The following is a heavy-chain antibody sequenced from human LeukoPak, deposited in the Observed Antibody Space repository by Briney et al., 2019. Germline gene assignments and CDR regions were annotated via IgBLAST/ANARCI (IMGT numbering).Heavy chain of an antibody. CDR3: ARDPPWYYYGSGSYPPPYY. J-gene: IGHJ4*02. V-gene: IGHV3-11*05. CDR2: ISSSSSYT. Sequence: GGSLRLSCAASGFTFSDYYMSWIRQAPGKGLEWVSYISSSSSYTNCADSVKGRFTISRDNAKNSLYLQMNSLRAEDTAVYYCARDPPWYYYGSGSYPPPYYWGQGTLVTVSS. D-gene: IGHD3-10*01. CDR1: GFTFSDYY.